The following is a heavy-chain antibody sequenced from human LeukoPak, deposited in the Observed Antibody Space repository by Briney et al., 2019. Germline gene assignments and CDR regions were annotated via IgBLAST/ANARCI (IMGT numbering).Heavy chain of an antibody. CDR1: GFTFLRHG. CDR3: AKSLQWLPIGDY. J-gene: IGHJ4*02. Sequence: PGGSLRLSCAASGFTFLRHGMTWFRQAPGKGLEWVSGISASGGSTSYTDSVKGRFTISRDNSNNTLYLQMNSLRAEDTAVYYCAKSLQWLPIGDYWGQGTLVTVSS. D-gene: IGHD6-19*01. V-gene: IGHV3-23*01. CDR2: ISASGGST.